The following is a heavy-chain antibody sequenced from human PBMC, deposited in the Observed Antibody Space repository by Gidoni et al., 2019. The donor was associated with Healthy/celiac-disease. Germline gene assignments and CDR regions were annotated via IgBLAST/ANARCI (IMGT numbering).Heavy chain of an antibody. J-gene: IGHJ3*02. CDR2: MYSGGST. D-gene: IGHD3-22*01. CDR3: ATREYYYDSSGYLGDAFDI. Sequence: VQLVESGGVLIQPGGSLRLSCSPFGFTVRRHYMSWVRQAPGKGLEWVSVMYSGGSTYYADSVKGRFTISRDNSKNTLYLQMNSLRAEDTAVYYCATREYYYDSSGYLGDAFDIWGQGTMVTVSS. CDR1: GFTVRRHY. V-gene: IGHV3-53*01.